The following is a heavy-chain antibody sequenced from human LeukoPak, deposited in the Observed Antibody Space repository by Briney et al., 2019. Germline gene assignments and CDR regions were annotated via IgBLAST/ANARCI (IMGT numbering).Heavy chain of an antibody. J-gene: IGHJ4*02. D-gene: IGHD5-12*01. CDR3: ARGNGGYAVY. CDR2: IYYSGST. CDR1: GGSISSYY. Sequence: SETLSHTCTVSGGSISSYYWSWIRQPPGKGLEWIGYIYYSGSTNYNPSLKSRVTISVDTSKNQFSLKLSSVTAADAAIFYCARGNGGYAVYWGQGTLVTVSS. V-gene: IGHV4-59*01.